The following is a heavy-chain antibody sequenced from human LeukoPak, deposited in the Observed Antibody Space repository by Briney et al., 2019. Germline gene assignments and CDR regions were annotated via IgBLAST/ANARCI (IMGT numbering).Heavy chain of an antibody. CDR2: ISGSGGST. Sequence: GGSLRLSCAASGFTFSSYAMSWVRQAPGKGLEWVSAISGSGGSTYYADSVKGRFTISRDNSKNTLYLQMNSLRAEDTAVYYCAKDLPSPEILVVPAATHWGQGTLVAVSS. J-gene: IGHJ4*02. CDR1: GFTFSSYA. V-gene: IGHV3-23*01. D-gene: IGHD2-2*01. CDR3: AKDLPSPEILVVPAATH.